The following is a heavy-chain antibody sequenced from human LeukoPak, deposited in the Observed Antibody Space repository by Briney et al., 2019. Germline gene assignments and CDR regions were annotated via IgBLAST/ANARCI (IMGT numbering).Heavy chain of an antibody. V-gene: IGHV4-59*01. CDR2: IYYSGST. Sequence: PSETLSLTCTVSGGSISSYYWSWIRQPPGKGLEWIGYIYYSGSTNYNPSLKSRVTISVDTSKNQFSLKLSSVTAADTAVYYCARGPFRGFDYWGQGTLVTVSP. J-gene: IGHJ4*02. CDR3: ARGPFRGFDY. D-gene: IGHD3-10*01. CDR1: GGSISSYY.